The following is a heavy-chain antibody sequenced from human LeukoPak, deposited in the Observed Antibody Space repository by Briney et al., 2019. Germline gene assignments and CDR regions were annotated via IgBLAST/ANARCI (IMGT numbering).Heavy chain of an antibody. CDR2: VSGSGFST. J-gene: IGHJ4*02. D-gene: IGHD3-10*01. V-gene: IGHV3-23*01. CDR3: AKGGYYSGSGSHNYFDY. Sequence: VQPGGSPRLSCAASGFTFSSYAISWVRQAPGKGLEWVSVVSGSGFSTFYADSVKGRFTISRDNSKNTVYLHMNSLRAEDTAMYYCAKGGYYSGSGSHNYFDYWGQGTLVTVSS. CDR1: GFTFSSYA.